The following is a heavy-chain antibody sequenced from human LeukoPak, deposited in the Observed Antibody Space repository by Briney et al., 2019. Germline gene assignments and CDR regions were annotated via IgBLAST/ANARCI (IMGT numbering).Heavy chain of an antibody. D-gene: IGHD2-21*02. CDR1: GGSISSYY. CDR3: ARMWIVVVTAIEDNWFDP. Sequence: SETLSLTCTVSGGSISSYYWSWIRQPAGKGLEWIGRIYTSGSTNYNPSLKSRVTMSVDTSKNQFSLKLSSVTAADTAVYYCARMWIVVVTAIEDNWFDPWGQGTLVTVSS. CDR2: IYTSGST. J-gene: IGHJ5*02. V-gene: IGHV4-4*07.